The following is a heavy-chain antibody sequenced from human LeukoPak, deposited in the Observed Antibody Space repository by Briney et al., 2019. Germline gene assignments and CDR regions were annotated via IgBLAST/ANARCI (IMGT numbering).Heavy chain of an antibody. D-gene: IGHD3-22*01. Sequence: SETLSLTCTVSGGSISSNSYYWGWIRQPPGKGLEWIGSIFYSGTTYYNPSLKSRVTISVDTSKNQFSLKLSSVTAADTAVYYCARVGYYYDSSGPGPAYWGQGTLVTVSS. CDR3: ARVGYYYDSSGPGPAY. CDR1: GGSISSNSYY. J-gene: IGHJ4*02. V-gene: IGHV4-39*01. CDR2: IFYSGTT.